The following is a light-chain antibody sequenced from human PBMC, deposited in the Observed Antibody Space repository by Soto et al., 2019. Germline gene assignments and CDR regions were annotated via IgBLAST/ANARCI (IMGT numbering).Light chain of an antibody. Sequence: EIVMTQSPATLSVSPGERATLSCRASQTVSSNLAWYQQKPGQAPRLLIHGASTRATGVPARFSGSGSGTEFTLTLSSLQSEDFAVYYCQQYHNWPPQYTFGLGTKLQIK. V-gene: IGKV3-15*01. CDR1: QTVSSN. CDR3: QQYHNWPPQYT. J-gene: IGKJ2*01. CDR2: GAS.